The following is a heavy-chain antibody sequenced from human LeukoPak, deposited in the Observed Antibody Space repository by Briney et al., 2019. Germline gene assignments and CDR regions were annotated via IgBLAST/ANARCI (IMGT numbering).Heavy chain of an antibody. J-gene: IGHJ4*02. D-gene: IGHD3-3*01. CDR1: GYTFTGYY. Sequence: GASVKVSCKASGYTFTGYYMHWVRQAPGQGLEWMGWINPNSGGTNYAQKFQGRVTMTRNTSISTAYTELSSLRSEDTAVYYCARGSYYDFFDYWGQGTLVTVSS. CDR3: ARGSYYDFFDY. V-gene: IGHV1-2*02. CDR2: INPNSGGT.